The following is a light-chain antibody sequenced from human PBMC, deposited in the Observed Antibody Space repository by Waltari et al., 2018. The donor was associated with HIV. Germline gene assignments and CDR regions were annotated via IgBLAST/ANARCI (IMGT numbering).Light chain of an antibody. CDR2: EVS. Sequence: QSVLTQPASVSGSPGQSITISCTGPSSNVGSYNLVSWYQQHPGRAPKVMIYEVSKRPSGVSNRFSGSKSGNTASLTISGLQAEDEADYYCCSYTGSNPFLLFGGGTKLTVL. J-gene: IGLJ2*01. CDR1: SSNVGSYNL. V-gene: IGLV2-23*02. CDR3: CSYTGSNPFLL.